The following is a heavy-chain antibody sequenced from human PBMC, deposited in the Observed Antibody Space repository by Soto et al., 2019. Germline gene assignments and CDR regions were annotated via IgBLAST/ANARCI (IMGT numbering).Heavy chain of an antibody. D-gene: IGHD3-22*01. J-gene: IGHJ3*02. CDR1: GYTFTSYY. V-gene: IGHV1-46*01. CDR2: INPSGGST. Sequence: ASVKVSCKASGYTFTSYYMHWVRQAPGQGLEWMGIINPSGGSTSYAQKFQGRVTMTRDTSTSTVYMELSSLRSEDTAVYYCARDPIVVVPTRLYAFDIWGQGTMVT. CDR3: ARDPIVVVPTRLYAFDI.